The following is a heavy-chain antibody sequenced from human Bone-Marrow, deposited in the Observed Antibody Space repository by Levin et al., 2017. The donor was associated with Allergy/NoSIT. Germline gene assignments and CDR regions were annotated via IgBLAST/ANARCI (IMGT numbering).Heavy chain of an antibody. V-gene: IGHV1-2*04. D-gene: IGHD2-21*01. CDR2: INPNSGGT. CDR1: GYTFTGYY. J-gene: IGHJ4*02. CDR3: ARDSVIGFASY. Sequence: VASVKVSCKASGYTFTGYYMHWVRQAPGQGLEWMGWINPNSGGTNYAQKFQGWVTMTRDTSISTAYMELSRLRSDDTAVYYCARDSVIGFASYWGQGTLVTVSS.